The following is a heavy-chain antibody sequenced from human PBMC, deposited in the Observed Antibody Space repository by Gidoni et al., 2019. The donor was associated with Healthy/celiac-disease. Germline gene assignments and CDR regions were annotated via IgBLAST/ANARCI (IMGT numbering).Heavy chain of an antibody. D-gene: IGHD3-22*01. J-gene: IGHJ3*02. V-gene: IGHV4-59*08. CDR3: ARHRAYYDSSGYRSDAFDI. Sequence: QVQLQESGPGLVTPSEPLSLTCTVSGGSISSYYWSWIRQPPGKGLAWIGYIYYSGSTNYNPSLKSRVTISVDTSKNQFSLKLSSVTAADTAVYYCARHRAYYDSSGYRSDAFDIWGQGTMVTVSS. CDR2: IYYSGST. CDR1: GGSISSYY.